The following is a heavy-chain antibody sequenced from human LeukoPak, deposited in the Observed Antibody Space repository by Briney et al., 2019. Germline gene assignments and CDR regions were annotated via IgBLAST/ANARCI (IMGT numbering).Heavy chain of an antibody. CDR2: ISSSSSYI. Sequence: GGSLRLSCAASGFTFSSYSMNWVRQAPGKGLEWVSSISSSSSYIYYADSVKGRFTISRDNAKNSLYLQMSSLRAEDTAVYYCARESRGYDSLTYYYFYIDVWGKGTTVTISS. V-gene: IGHV3-21*04. CDR3: ARESRGYDSLTYYYFYIDV. J-gene: IGHJ6*03. D-gene: IGHD3-9*01. CDR1: GFTFSSYS.